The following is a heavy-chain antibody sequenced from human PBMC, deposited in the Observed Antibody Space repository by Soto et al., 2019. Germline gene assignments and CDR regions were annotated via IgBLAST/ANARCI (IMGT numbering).Heavy chain of an antibody. CDR3: TYVPTLSSGFDI. D-gene: IGHD2-15*01. CDR1: GFSLSTSGVG. J-gene: IGHJ3*02. CDR2: IYWDDDK. V-gene: IGHV2-5*02. Sequence: QITLKESGPTLVKPTQTLTLTCTFSGFSLSTSGVGVGWIRQPPGKALEWLALIYWDDDKRYSPSLKSRLTITKDTSKNQVVLTMTNMDPVDTATYYFTYVPTLSSGFDIWGQGTMVTVSS.